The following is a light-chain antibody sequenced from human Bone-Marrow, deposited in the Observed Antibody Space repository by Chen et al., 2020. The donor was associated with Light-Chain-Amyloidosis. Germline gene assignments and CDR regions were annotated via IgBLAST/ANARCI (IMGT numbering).Light chain of an antibody. J-gene: IGLJ2*01. CDR1: DLPTKY. CDR3: QSADSSGTYEVI. V-gene: IGLV3-25*03. CDR2: RDT. Sequence: SHELTQPPSVSVSPGQTARITCSGDDLPTKYAYWYQQKPGQAPVLVIHRDTERPSGISERFSGSSSGKTATLTISGVQAEDEADYHCQSADSSGTYEVIFGGGTKLTVL.